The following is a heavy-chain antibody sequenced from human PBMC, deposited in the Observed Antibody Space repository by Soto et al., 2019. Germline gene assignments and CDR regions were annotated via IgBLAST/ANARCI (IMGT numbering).Heavy chain of an antibody. CDR1: EFTFRSHW. V-gene: IGHV3-7*01. J-gene: IGHJ3*02. CDR3: ARELLRVCSFDI. CDR2: INEDGREN. Sequence: EVQLVESGGGLVQPGGSLRLSCAASEFTFRSHWMHWVRQAPGKGLEWVANINEDGRENYYVDSVKGRFTISRDNAKNSLYLQMNSLRAEDTAIYYCARELLRVCSFDIWDQGTMVTVSS. D-gene: IGHD1-26*01.